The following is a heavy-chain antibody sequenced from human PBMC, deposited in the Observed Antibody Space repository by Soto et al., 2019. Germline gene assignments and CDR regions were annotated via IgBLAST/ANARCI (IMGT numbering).Heavy chain of an antibody. CDR3: KAPPRGGLGATGLEL. Sequence: QVQLVQSGAEVKKPGASVKVSCKASGYTFTGYYMHWVRQAPGQGLEWMGWINPNSGDTNYAQNFQGLVTLNREHANNTAYMGLSQLKSDRHGVYFWKAPPRGGLGATGLELWGPGNLVTVSP. CDR2: INPNSGDT. J-gene: IGHJ4*02. V-gene: IGHV1-2*02. D-gene: IGHD3-16*01. CDR1: GYTFTGYY.